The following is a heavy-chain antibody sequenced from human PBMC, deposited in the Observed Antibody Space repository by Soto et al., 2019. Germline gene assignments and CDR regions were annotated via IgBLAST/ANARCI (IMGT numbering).Heavy chain of an antibody. CDR1: GYTFTGYY. D-gene: IGHD3-10*01. CDR2: INPNSGGT. CDR3: ARDRITMVRGVMGTDPYYYYGMDV. Sequence: QVQLVQSGAEVKKPGASVKVSCKASGYTFTGYYMHWVRQAPGQGLEWMGWINPNSGGTNYAQKLQGRVTMTRDTSISTAYMELSRLRSDDTAVYYCARDRITMVRGVMGTDPYYYYGMDVWGQGTTVTVSS. J-gene: IGHJ6*02. V-gene: IGHV1-2*02.